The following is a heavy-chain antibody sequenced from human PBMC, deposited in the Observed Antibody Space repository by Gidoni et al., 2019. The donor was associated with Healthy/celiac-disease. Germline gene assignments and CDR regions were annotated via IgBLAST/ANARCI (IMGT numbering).Heavy chain of an antibody. CDR3: AKGERSGWYQYFQH. CDR2: ISGSGGST. CDR1: GFPFSSYA. D-gene: IGHD6-19*01. Sequence: EVQLLESGGGLVQPGRSLRLSCSASGFPFSSYAMSWVRQAPGKGLGWVSAISGSGGSTYYEYSVKGRFTISRDNAKNTLYLQMNSLRAEDTAVYYCAKGERSGWYQYFQHWGQGTLVTVSS. J-gene: IGHJ1*01. V-gene: IGHV3-23*01.